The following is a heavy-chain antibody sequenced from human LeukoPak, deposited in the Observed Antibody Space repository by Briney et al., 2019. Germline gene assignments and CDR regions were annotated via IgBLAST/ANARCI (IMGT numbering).Heavy chain of an antibody. CDR2: INPNSGGT. J-gene: IGHJ4*02. CDR3: ARAPGGHPTVTTYYFDY. Sequence: ASVKVSCKASGYTFTGYYMHWVRQAPGQGLEWMGWINPNSGGTNYAQKFQGRVTMTRDTSISTAYMELSRPRSDDTAVYYCARAPGGHPTVTTYYFDYWGQGTLVTVSS. CDR1: GYTFTGYY. D-gene: IGHD4-17*01. V-gene: IGHV1-2*02.